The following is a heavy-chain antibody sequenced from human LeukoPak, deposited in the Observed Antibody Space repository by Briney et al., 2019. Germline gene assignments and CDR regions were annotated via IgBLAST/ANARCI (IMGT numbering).Heavy chain of an antibody. V-gene: IGHV3-30*18. D-gene: IGHD3-3*01. CDR1: GFTFSSYG. J-gene: IGHJ4*02. Sequence: PGGSLRLSCAASGFTFSSYGMHWVHQAPGKGLEGGAVISYDGSNKYYADSVKGRFTISRDNSKNTLYLQMNSLRAEDTDVYYCAKSRGITIFGVVSEEALDYWGQGTLVTVSS. CDR3: AKSRGITIFGVVSEEALDY. CDR2: ISYDGSNK.